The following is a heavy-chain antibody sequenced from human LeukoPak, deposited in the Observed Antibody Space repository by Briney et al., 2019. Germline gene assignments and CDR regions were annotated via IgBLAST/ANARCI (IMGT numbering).Heavy chain of an antibody. V-gene: IGHV1-46*01. J-gene: IGHJ4*02. Sequence: ASVKVSCTASGYTFTIYYMHWVRPAPGQGLEWMGIINPSGGSTSYAQKFQGRVTMTRDTSTSTVYMELSSLRPEDTAVYYCARDRAGQQWLVNDYWGQGTLVTVSS. CDR2: INPSGGST. CDR1: GYTFTIYY. CDR3: ARDRAGQQWLVNDY. D-gene: IGHD6-19*01.